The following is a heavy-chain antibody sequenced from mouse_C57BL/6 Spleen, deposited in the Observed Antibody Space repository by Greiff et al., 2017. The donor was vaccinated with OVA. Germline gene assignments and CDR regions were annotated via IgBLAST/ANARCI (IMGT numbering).Heavy chain of an antibody. J-gene: IGHJ1*03. CDR3: ARCYDGYYGYFDV. CDR1: GYSITSGYY. V-gene: IGHV3-6*01. CDR2: ISYDGSN. Sequence: VQLQQSGPGLVKPSQSLSLTCSVTGYSITSGYYWNWIRQFPGNKLEWMGYISYDGSNNYNPSLKNRISITRDTSKNQFFLKLNSVTTEDTATYYCARCYDGYYGYFDVWGTGTTVTVSS. D-gene: IGHD2-3*01.